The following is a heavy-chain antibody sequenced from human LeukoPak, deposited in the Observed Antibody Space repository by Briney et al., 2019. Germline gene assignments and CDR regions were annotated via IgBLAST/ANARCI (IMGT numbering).Heavy chain of an antibody. CDR3: ARNLLSGGSCYSPCLDP. D-gene: IGHD2-15*01. J-gene: IGHJ5*02. V-gene: IGHV4-4*07. CDR1: GGSMSSYY. CDR2: IYTSGST. Sequence: SETLSLTCTVSGGSMSSYYWSWIRQPAGKGLEWIGRIYTSGSTNYNPSLKSRVTISVDKSKNQFSLKLSSVTAADTAVYYCARNLLSGGSCYSPCLDPCCQGTLVTVSS.